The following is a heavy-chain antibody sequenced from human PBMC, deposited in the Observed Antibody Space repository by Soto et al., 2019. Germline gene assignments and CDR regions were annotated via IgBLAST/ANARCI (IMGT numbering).Heavy chain of an antibody. CDR1: GFTFSSYA. J-gene: IGHJ4*02. Sequence: EVQLLESGGGLVQPGGSLRLSCAASGFTFSSYAMSWVRQAPGKGLEWVSAISGSGGSTYYADSVKGRFTISRDNSKNPLYLQMNSLRAEDTAVYYCAKDFMVRGVGDYWGQGTLVTVSS. D-gene: IGHD3-10*01. CDR3: AKDFMVRGVGDY. CDR2: ISGSGGST. V-gene: IGHV3-23*01.